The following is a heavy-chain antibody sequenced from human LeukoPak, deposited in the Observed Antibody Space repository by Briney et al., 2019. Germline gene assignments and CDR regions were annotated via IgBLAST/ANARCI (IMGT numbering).Heavy chain of an antibody. Sequence: SVKVSYKASRFTFTSSAVQWVRQARGQRLEWVEWIVVGSGNTNYAQKFQERVTITRDMSTSTAYMELSSLRSEDTAVYYCAADPYSSGYSDGPLDYWGQGTLVTVSP. CDR3: AADPYSSGYSDGPLDY. D-gene: IGHD3-22*01. V-gene: IGHV1-58*01. CDR1: RFTFTSSA. J-gene: IGHJ4*02. CDR2: IVVGSGNT.